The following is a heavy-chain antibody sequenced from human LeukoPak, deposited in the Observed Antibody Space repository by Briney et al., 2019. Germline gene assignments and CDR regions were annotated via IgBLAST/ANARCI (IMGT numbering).Heavy chain of an antibody. V-gene: IGHV3-23*01. CDR1: GFTFSSYA. CDR3: TTTLRWAAKGGYYYYMDV. Sequence: GGSLRLSCAASGFTFSSYAMSWVRQAPGKGLEWVSAISGSGGSTYYADSVKGRFTISRDNSKNTLYLQMNSLRAEDTAVYYCTTTLRWAAKGGYYYYMDVWGKGTTVTVSS. J-gene: IGHJ6*03. D-gene: IGHD4-23*01. CDR2: ISGSGGST.